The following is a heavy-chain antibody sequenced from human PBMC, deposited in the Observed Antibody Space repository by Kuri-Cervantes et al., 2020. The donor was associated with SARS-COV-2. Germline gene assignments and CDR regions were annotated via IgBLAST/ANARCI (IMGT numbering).Heavy chain of an antibody. V-gene: IGHV4-59*01. D-gene: IGHD6-6*01. Sequence: ESLKISCAVYGGSFSGYYWSWIRQPPGKGLEWIGYIYYSGSTNYNPSLKSRVTISVDTSKNQFSLKLSSVTAADTAVYYCARGKWSSSSPLDYWGQGNRVTVSS. CDR2: IYYSGST. CDR1: GGSFSGYY. J-gene: IGHJ4*02. CDR3: ARGKWSSSSPLDY.